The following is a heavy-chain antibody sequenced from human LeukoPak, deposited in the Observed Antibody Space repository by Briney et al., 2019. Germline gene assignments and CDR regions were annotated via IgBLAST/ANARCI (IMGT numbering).Heavy chain of an antibody. CDR1: GGTFSSYA. Sequence: SVKVSCKASGGTFSSYAISWVRQAPGQGLEWMGGIIPIFGTANYAQKFQGRVTITADESTSTAYMELSSLRSEDTAVYYCARGEDCYGSGSYYNSFDYWGQGTLVTVSS. CDR3: ARGEDCYGSGSYYNSFDY. D-gene: IGHD3-10*01. CDR2: IIPIFGTA. J-gene: IGHJ4*02. V-gene: IGHV1-69*01.